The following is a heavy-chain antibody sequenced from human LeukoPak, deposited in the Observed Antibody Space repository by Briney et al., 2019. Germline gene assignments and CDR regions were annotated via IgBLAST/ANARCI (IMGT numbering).Heavy chain of an antibody. D-gene: IGHD1-26*01. Sequence: PGGTLRLSCAASGFTFSSYAMGWVRQAPGKGLEGVSAISGSGGSTYYADAVKGRFTISRDNSKSTLYLQMNSLRAEDTAVYYCAKDPRVGATTSRYFDYWGQGTLVTVSS. CDR2: ISGSGGST. V-gene: IGHV3-23*01. CDR3: AKDPRVGATTSRYFDY. CDR1: GFTFSSYA. J-gene: IGHJ4*02.